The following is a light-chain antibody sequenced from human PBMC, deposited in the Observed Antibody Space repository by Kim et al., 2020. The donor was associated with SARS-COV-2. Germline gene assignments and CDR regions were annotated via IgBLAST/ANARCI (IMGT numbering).Light chain of an antibody. J-gene: IGLJ2*01. Sequence: QPVLTQSPSASAFLGASVKLTCTLSSGHSSYAIAWHQQQPEKGPRYLMKLNSDGSHSKGDGIPDRFSGSSSGAERYLTISSLQSEDEADYYCQTWGTGILVFGGGTQLTVL. V-gene: IGLV4-69*01. CDR1: SGHSSYA. CDR3: QTWGTGILV. CDR2: LNSDGSH.